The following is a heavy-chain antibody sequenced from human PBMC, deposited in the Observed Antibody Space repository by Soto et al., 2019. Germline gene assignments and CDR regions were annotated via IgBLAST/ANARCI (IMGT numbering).Heavy chain of an antibody. D-gene: IGHD2-8*02. CDR3: ARDKITGLFDY. CDR2: TNHSGST. Sequence: QVQLQQWGAGLLKPSETLSLTCAVYGGSFSGYYWTWIRQPPGTGLEWLGETNHSGSTNYNPSLKSRVTIAVDTSKNQFSLKLTSVTAADTAVYYFARDKITGLFDYWGQGTLVTVSS. V-gene: IGHV4-34*01. J-gene: IGHJ4*02. CDR1: GGSFSGYY.